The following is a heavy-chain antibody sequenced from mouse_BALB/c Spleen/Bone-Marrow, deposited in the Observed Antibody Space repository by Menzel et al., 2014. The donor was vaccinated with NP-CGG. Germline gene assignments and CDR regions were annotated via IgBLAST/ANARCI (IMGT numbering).Heavy chain of an antibody. CDR2: IYPGGGYT. CDR1: GYTFTDYW. D-gene: IGHD3-2*01. CDR3: AIRGDISGYGFAY. Sequence: VQLQQSGAELVRPGTSVKMSSKAAGYTFTDYWIGWIKQRPGHGLEWIGDIYPGGGYTNYNEKFQGKATLTADTSSSTAYMQLSSLTSEDSAIFYCAIRGDISGYGFAYWGQGTLVTVSA. V-gene: IGHV1-63*02. J-gene: IGHJ3*01.